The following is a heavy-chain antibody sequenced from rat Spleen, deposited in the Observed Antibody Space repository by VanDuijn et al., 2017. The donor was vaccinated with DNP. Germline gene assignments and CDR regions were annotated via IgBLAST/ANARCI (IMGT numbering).Heavy chain of an antibody. CDR1: GFSLTSYS. CDR3: ARNGYYGYNYGGFAY. V-gene: IGHV2S18*01. D-gene: IGHD1-9*01. Sequence: QVQLKESGPGLVQPSETLSLTCTVSGFSLTSYSVHWVRQHSGKSLEWMGRMWSDGDTSYNSAFTSRLSISRDTSKSQVFLKMNSLQTEDTGTYYCARNGYYGYNYGGFAYWGQGTLVTVSS. CDR2: MWSDGDT. J-gene: IGHJ3*01.